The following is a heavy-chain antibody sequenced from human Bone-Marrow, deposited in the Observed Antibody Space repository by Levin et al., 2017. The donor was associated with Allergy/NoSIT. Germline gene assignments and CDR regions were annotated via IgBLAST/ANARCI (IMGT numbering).Heavy chain of an antibody. Sequence: PGGSLRLSCKASGNTSNSHYLHWVRQAPGQGLEWLGLISPRSGGTTYAQKFHGRVTMTRDTSTSTVYMELSSLRAEDTAVYYCAKVDSGDEDGMDVWGQGTTVTVSS. CDR1: GNTSNSHY. CDR2: ISPRSGGT. J-gene: IGHJ6*02. CDR3: AKVDSGDEDGMDV. D-gene: IGHD5-12*01. V-gene: IGHV1-46*02.